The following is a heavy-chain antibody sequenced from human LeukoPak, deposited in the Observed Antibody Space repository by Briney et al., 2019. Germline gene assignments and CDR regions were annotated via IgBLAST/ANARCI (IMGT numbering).Heavy chain of an antibody. CDR2: ISYDGSNK. D-gene: IGHD3-22*01. Sequence: PGGSLRLSCAASGFTFSSYAMHWVRQAPGKGLEGVAVISYDGSNKYYADSVKGRFTISRDNSKNTLYLQMNSLRAEDTAVYYCARDLHDSTLDYWGQGTLVTVSS. CDR3: ARDLHDSTLDY. CDR1: GFTFSSYA. J-gene: IGHJ4*02. V-gene: IGHV3-30*01.